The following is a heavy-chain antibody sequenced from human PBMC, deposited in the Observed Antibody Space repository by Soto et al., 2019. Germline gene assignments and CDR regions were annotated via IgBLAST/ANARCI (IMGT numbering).Heavy chain of an antibody. Sequence: EVQLLESGGGLVQPGGSLRLSCAASGFTFSSYGINWVRQAPGKGLEWVSGISGSGDSTHYADSVKGRFTISRDNSKNTLYLQMHSLRAEDTAVYYCAKQAPDSNSWYEIDHWGQGTLVTVSS. CDR1: GFTFSSYG. V-gene: IGHV3-23*01. CDR3: AKQAPDSNSWYEIDH. J-gene: IGHJ4*02. CDR2: ISGSGDST. D-gene: IGHD6-13*01.